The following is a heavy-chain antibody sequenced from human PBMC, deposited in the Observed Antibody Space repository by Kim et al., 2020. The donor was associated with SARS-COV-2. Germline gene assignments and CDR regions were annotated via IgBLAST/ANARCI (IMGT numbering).Heavy chain of an antibody. J-gene: IGHJ6*02. CDR3: ARDPSLLWFGELLSTLGYYGMDV. V-gene: IGHV7-4-1*02. CDR2: INTNTGNP. D-gene: IGHD3-10*01. CDR1: GYTFTSYA. Sequence: ASVKVSCKASGYTFTSYAMNWVRQAPGQGLEWMGWINTNTGNPTYAQGFTGRFVFSLDTSVSTAYLQISSLKAEDTAVYYCARDPSLLWFGELLSTLGYYGMDVWGQGTTVTISS.